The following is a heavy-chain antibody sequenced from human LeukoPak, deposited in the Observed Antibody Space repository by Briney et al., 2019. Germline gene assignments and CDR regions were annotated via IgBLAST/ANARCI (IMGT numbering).Heavy chain of an antibody. Sequence: GGSLRLSCAASGFTFSSYSMNWVRRAPGKGLEWVSSISSSSSYIYYADSVKGRFTISRDNAKNSLYLQMNSLRAEDTAVYYCAREGYCSSTSCYPEPDAFDIWGQGTMVTVSS. CDR1: GFTFSSYS. D-gene: IGHD2-2*01. J-gene: IGHJ3*02. CDR2: ISSSSSYI. V-gene: IGHV3-21*01. CDR3: AREGYCSSTSCYPEPDAFDI.